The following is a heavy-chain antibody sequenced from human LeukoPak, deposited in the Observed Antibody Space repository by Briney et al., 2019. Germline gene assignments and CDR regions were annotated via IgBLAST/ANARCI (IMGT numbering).Heavy chain of an antibody. CDR1: TFAFSSYW. CDR3: ARGTGIAVADFDY. J-gene: IGHJ4*02. CDR2: IKQDGTEK. D-gene: IGHD6-19*01. V-gene: IGHV3-7*01. Sequence: GGSLRLSCAASTFAFSSYWMSWVRQAPGKGLEWVANIKQDGTEKYYVDSVRGRFTISRDNAKNSLYLQMNSLRAEDTAVYYCARGTGIAVADFDYWGQGTLVTVSS.